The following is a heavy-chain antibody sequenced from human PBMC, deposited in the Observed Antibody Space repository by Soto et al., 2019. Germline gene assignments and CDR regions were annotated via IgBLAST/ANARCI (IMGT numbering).Heavy chain of an antibody. CDR3: ARAIKRWEVNYYFDF. J-gene: IGHJ4*02. CDR2: IVVDSNTA. CDR1: GSTFNNFA. Sequence: QVVLLQSGAEVKEPGSSVRVSCQVSGSTFNNFAFSWVRQAPGHGPEWMGGIVVDSNTAEYSQRFQDRVTMTADTSTDTLYMELGSLTFEDTAVYYCARAIKRWEVNYYFDFWGQGNLVTVSS. V-gene: IGHV1-69*06. D-gene: IGHD1-26*01.